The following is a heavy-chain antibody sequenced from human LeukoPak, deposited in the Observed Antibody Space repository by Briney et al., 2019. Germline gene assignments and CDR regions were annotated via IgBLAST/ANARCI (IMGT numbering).Heavy chain of an antibody. Sequence: ASVKVSCKASGYTFSSYGITWMRQAPGQGLEWMGWISAYSVNTNSAQRVQGRVTMTTDTSTSTAYMELRSLRSDDTAVYYCAAISVAGTIEYWGQGTLVTVSS. D-gene: IGHD6-19*01. CDR2: ISAYSVNT. J-gene: IGHJ4*02. CDR1: GYTFSSYG. V-gene: IGHV1-18*01. CDR3: AAISVAGTIEY.